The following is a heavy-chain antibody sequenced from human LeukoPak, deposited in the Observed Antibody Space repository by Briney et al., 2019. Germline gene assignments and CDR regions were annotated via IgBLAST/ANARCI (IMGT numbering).Heavy chain of an antibody. CDR1: GGTFSSYA. J-gene: IGHJ6*03. D-gene: IGHD6-13*01. CDR3: AASEAAASPADYYYYYYMDV. V-gene: IGHV1-69*06. CDR2: IIPIFGTA. Sequence: SVKVSCKASGGTFSSYAISWVRQAPGQGLEWMGGIIPIFGTANYAQKFQGRVTITADKSTSTAYMELSSLRSEDTAVYYCAASEAAASPADYYYYYYMDVRGKGTTVTVSS.